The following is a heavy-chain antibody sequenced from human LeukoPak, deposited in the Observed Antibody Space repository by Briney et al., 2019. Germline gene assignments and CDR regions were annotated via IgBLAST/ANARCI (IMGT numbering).Heavy chain of an antibody. CDR3: AKGGLGYCTNGVCPASSY. J-gene: IGHJ4*02. Sequence: GGSLRLSCAASGFTFSSYAMHWVRQAPGKGLEWVAVISYDGSNKYYADSVKGRFTISRDNSKNTLYLQMNSLRAEDTAVYYCAKGGLGYCTNGVCPASSYWGQGTLVTVSS. CDR1: GFTFSSYA. V-gene: IGHV3-30-3*01. CDR2: ISYDGSNK. D-gene: IGHD2-8*01.